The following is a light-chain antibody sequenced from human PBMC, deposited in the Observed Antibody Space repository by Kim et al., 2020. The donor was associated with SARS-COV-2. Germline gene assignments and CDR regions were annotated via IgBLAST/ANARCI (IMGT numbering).Light chain of an antibody. J-gene: IGLJ1*01. CDR1: NLGDKY. V-gene: IGLV3-1*01. CDR2: HDT. CDR3: QAWDSSLNYV. Sequence: PPGQTPPITCSGANLGDKYACWYQQKPGQSPVLVIYHDTRRPSGIPERFSGSNSGNTATLTISGTQAMDEADYYCQAWDSSLNYVFGTGTKVTVL.